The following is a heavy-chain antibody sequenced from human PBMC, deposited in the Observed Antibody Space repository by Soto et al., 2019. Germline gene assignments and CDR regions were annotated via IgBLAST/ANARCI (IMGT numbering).Heavy chain of an antibody. CDR2: ISGSGGST. Sequence: GGSLRLSCAASGFNFSSYAMSWVRQAPGKGLEWVSAISGSGGSTYYADSGKGRFTISRDNSKNTPDLQMNSLRAEDTAVYYCAKGWNSSGWYLAYFDYWGQGTLVTVSS. D-gene: IGHD6-19*01. J-gene: IGHJ4*02. V-gene: IGHV3-23*01. CDR1: GFNFSSYA. CDR3: AKGWNSSGWYLAYFDY.